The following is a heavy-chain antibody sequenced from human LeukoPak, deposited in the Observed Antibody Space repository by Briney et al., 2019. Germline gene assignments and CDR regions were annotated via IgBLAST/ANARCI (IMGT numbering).Heavy chain of an antibody. V-gene: IGHV3-23*01. CDR3: ARAGRLQYGDYVAFDY. J-gene: IGHJ4*02. CDR2: ISGSGGST. D-gene: IGHD4-17*01. CDR1: GFTFSSYA. Sequence: GGSLRLSCAASGFTFSSYAMSWVRQAPGKGLEWVSAISGSGGSTYYADSVKGRFTISRDNSKNTLYLQMNSLRDEDTAVYYCARAGRLQYGDYVAFDYWGQGTLVTVSS.